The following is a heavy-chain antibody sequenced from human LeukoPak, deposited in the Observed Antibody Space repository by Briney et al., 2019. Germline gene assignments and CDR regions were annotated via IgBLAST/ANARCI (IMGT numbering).Heavy chain of an antibody. CDR1: GFTFSSYS. CDR2: ISSSSSTI. J-gene: IGHJ5*02. Sequence: GGSLTLSCAASGFTFSSYSMNWVRQPPGNGLEWVSYISSSSSTIYYADSVKGRFTISRDNAKNSLYLQMNSLRAEDTAVYYCARDSRSSGSNWFDPWGQGTLVTVSS. D-gene: IGHD3-22*01. V-gene: IGHV3-48*01. CDR3: ARDSRSSGSNWFDP.